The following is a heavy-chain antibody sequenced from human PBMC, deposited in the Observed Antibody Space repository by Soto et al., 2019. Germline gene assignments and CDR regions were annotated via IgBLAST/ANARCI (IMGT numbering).Heavy chain of an antibody. CDR2: IRRIAYGGTT. J-gene: IGHJ4*02. Sequence: GGSLRLSCSASGFNFAAYTMSWVRLTPGKGLEWVGFIRRIAYGGTTDYAASVKGRFTISRDDSRKIVYLQMSRLKIEDTAVYYCSRSLAIDFDSWGQGTMVTVSS. CDR1: GFNFAAYT. CDR3: SRSLAIDFDS. V-gene: IGHV3-49*04.